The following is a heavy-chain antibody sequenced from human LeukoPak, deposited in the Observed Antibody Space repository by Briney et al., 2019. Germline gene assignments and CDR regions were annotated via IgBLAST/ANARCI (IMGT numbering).Heavy chain of an antibody. V-gene: IGHV3-11*01. J-gene: IGHJ4*02. CDR3: ARHMVITPFDS. Sequence: PGGSLRLSCAASGFPFRDYYFSWVRQAPGQGPEWLSFISASGNIIHYEDSVKGRFTISRDDAKNSVFLQMDSLRTEDTALYYCARHMVITPFDSWGQGTLVTVPS. D-gene: IGHD4/OR15-4a*01. CDR2: ISASGNII. CDR1: GFPFRDYY.